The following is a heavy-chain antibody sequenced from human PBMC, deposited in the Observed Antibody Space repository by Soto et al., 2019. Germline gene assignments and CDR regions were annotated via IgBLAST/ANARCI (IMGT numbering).Heavy chain of an antibody. CDR2: IYWDDDK. D-gene: IGHD2-21*02. CDR1: GFSLTTSGVG. CDR3: AHKTTAGTLWVDP. J-gene: IGHJ5*02. V-gene: IGHV2-5*02. Sequence: QITLKESGPTLVKPTQTLTLTCTFSGFSLTTSGVGVGWIRQPPGKALEWLALIYWDDDKRYSPSLKSRPTNTQDTSKNQVVLTITNMDPSDTATYFGAHKTTAGTLWVDPLGQGTLVTVSS.